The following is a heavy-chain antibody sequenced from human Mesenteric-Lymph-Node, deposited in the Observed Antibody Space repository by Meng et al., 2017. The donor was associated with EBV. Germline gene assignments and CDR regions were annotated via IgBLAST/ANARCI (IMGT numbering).Heavy chain of an antibody. J-gene: IGHJ3*02. CDR1: GGPINSFNW. CDR2: IYHSGNT. Sequence: VSGPGLVEHSGTLSLTSAVSGGPINSFNWWTWVRQPPGKGLEWIGEIYHSGNTNYNPSLNSRVTISVDKSKNQFSLKVTSVTAADTAVYYCARKDLGPFDIWGQGTMVTVSS. V-gene: IGHV4-4*02. CDR3: ARKDLGPFDI. D-gene: IGHD3-16*01.